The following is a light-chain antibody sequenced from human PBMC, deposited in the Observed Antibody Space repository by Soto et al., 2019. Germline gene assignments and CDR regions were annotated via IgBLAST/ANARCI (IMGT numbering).Light chain of an antibody. CDR3: NSFRVSHLYV. CDR1: SSDIGGYSY. J-gene: IGLJ1*01. Sequence: QSALTQPASVSASPGQSITISCIGTSSDIGGYSYVSWYQQHPGKAPKLLIRDVNYRPSGISARFSGSKSGNTASLTISGLQTEDEADYYCNSFRVSHLYVFGTGTKLTVL. CDR2: DVN. V-gene: IGLV2-14*03.